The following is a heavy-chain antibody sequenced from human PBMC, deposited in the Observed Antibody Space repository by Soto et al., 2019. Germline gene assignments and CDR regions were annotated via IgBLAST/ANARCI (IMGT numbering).Heavy chain of an antibody. CDR2: INHSGST. D-gene: IGHD6-19*01. J-gene: IGHJ4*02. V-gene: IGHV4-34*01. Sequence: QVQLQQWGAGLLKPSETLSLTCAVYGGSFSGYYWSWIRQPPGKGLEWIGEINHSGSTNYNPSLKSRVTIAVDTSKNQFSLQLSSVTAADTAVYYCARERRRSSGWYLRGSFDYWGQGTLVTVSS. CDR3: ARERRRSSGWYLRGSFDY. CDR1: GGSFSGYY.